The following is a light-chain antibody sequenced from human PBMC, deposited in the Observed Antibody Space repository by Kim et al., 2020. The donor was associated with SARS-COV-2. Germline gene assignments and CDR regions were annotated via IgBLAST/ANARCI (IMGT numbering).Light chain of an antibody. Sequence: GRRVTISCSGSSFNIGSNTVNWYQQLPGAAPKLLIYSSNQRPSGVPDRFSGSKSGTSASLAISGLQSEDEADYYCAAWDDSLNGPVFGGGTQLTVL. V-gene: IGLV1-44*01. CDR1: SFNIGSNT. J-gene: IGLJ3*02. CDR3: AAWDDSLNGPV. CDR2: SSN.